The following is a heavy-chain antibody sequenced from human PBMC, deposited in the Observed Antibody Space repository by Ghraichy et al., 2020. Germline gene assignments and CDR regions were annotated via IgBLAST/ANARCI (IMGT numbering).Heavy chain of an antibody. V-gene: IGHV3-20*04. CDR1: GFKFDDHG. CDR3: ARAVDWNYNYYDN. CDR2: INWLGGRT. Sequence: GGSLRLSCVGSGFKFDDHGMSWVRQVPGKGLEWVSGINWLGGRTGYTDSVKGRFTISRDNAKASLYLQMNALRDEDTALYYCARAVDWNYNYYDNWGQGILVTVSS. D-gene: IGHD1-7*01. J-gene: IGHJ4*02.